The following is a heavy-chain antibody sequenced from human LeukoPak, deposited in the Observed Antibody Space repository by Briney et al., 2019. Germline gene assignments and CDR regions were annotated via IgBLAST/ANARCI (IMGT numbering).Heavy chain of an antibody. V-gene: IGHV3-7*01. J-gene: IGHJ3*01. CDR1: GFTFSSYW. D-gene: IGHD7-27*01. Sequence: GGSLRLSCAASGFTFSSYWMTWVRQAPGKGLEWVANIKGDGIEKYYVDSVKGRFTISRDNAGNSLFLQANSLRAEDTAMYYYASEINWGSGAFDVWGQGTMVTVS. CDR3: ASEINWGSGAFDV. CDR2: IKGDGIEK.